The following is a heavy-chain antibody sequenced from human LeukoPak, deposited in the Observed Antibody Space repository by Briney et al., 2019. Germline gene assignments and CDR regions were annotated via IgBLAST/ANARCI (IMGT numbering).Heavy chain of an antibody. CDR1: GYSFTSYW. Sequence: GESLKISCKGSGYSFTSYWIGWVRQMPGKGLEWMGIIYPGDSDTIYSPSFQGQVTISADKSISTAYLQWSSLKASDTAMYYCARHSDYGGNRPRIDYWGQGTLVTVSS. V-gene: IGHV5-51*01. J-gene: IGHJ4*02. CDR2: IYPGDSDT. CDR3: ARHSDYGGNRPRIDY. D-gene: IGHD4-23*01.